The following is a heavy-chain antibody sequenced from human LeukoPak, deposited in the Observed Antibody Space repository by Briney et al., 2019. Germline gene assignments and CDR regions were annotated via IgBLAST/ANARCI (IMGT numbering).Heavy chain of an antibody. CDR2: ISSDETNI. J-gene: IGHJ5*02. D-gene: IGHD2-15*01. Sequence: GRSLTLSCATSGFTFSNYGMHWVRQAPGKGLEWVAVISSDETNIRYGDSVRGRFTVSRDNAKNTVNLQMNSLGADDTAVYYCAKDPYRVVFATGNYLDPWGQGTLVTVSS. CDR3: AKDPYRVVFATGNYLDP. V-gene: IGHV3-30*18. CDR1: GFTFSNYG.